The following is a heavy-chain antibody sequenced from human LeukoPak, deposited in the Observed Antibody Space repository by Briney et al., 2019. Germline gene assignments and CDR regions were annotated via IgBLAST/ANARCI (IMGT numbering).Heavy chain of an antibody. CDR1: GFTFSSYA. V-gene: IGHV3-23*01. D-gene: IGHD3-16*01. CDR3: AKAIGGFGAGYTYSYMDV. J-gene: IGHJ6*03. Sequence: GGSLRLSCAASGFTFSSYAMSWARQAPGKGLEWVSAISGRGGSTYYADSVKGRFSISRDNSKNTLYLQMNTLRAEDTAVYYCAKAIGGFGAGYTYSYMDVWGKGTTVTVSS. CDR2: ISGRGGST.